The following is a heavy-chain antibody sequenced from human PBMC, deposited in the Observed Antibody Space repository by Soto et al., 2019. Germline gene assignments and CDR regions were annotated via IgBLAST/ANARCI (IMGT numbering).Heavy chain of an antibody. D-gene: IGHD2-2*01. CDR1: EGTFNSFA. J-gene: IGHJ4*02. CDR2: IIPIFGTA. CDR3: ARDPCISTTCYHDY. Sequence: SVKVSCKASEGTFNSFAISWVRQAPGQGLEWMGGIIPIFGTANYAQKFQGRVTITADESTSTAYMELSSLRSEDTAVYYCARDPCISTTCYHDYWGQGTLVTVSS. V-gene: IGHV1-69*13.